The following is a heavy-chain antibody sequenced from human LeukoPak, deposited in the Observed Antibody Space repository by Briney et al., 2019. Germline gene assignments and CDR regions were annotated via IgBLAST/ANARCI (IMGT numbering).Heavy chain of an antibody. J-gene: IGHJ3*02. Sequence: GKSLRLSCAASGFTFTNYAMHWVRQAPGKGLEWVANILYDGSRKNYADSVKGRFSVYRDNSNYSLYLQMNSLRIEDTAVYYCANFEGSSQAFHIWGQGTLVTVSS. V-gene: IGHV3-30*18. CDR2: ILYDGSRK. CDR1: GFTFTNYA. D-gene: IGHD6-13*01. CDR3: ANFEGSSQAFHI.